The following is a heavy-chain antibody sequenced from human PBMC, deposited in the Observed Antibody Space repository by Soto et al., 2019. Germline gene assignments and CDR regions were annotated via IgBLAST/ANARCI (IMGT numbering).Heavy chain of an antibody. V-gene: IGHV1-8*01. D-gene: IGHD4-17*01. J-gene: IGHJ4*01. CDR3: ARTAGDLDY. CDR2: TNPKSGYT. CDR1: GYTFTNYD. Sequence: GASVKVSCKTSGYTFTNYDINWVRQATGQGLEWMGWTNPKSGYTGSAQKFQGRVTMTRDSSTSTAYMELHSLTSEDTAVYFCARTAGDLDYWG.